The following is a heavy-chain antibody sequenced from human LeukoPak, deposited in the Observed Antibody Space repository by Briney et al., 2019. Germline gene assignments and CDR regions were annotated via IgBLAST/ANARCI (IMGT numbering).Heavy chain of an antibody. CDR2: INTGNGDT. Sequence: ASVKVSCKASGYTFTTYAIHRVRQAPGQRLEWLGWINTGNGDTRYSQTFQGRVTITRDTSASTAYMELSSLRPEDTAVYYCARDMGSGSLHYWGQGTLVTVSS. CDR3: ARDMGSGSLHY. CDR1: GYTFTTYA. V-gene: IGHV1-3*04. D-gene: IGHD1-26*01. J-gene: IGHJ4*02.